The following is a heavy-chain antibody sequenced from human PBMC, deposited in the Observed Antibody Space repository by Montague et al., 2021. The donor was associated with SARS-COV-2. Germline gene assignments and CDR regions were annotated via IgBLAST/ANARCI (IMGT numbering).Heavy chain of an antibody. V-gene: IGHV4-59*08. D-gene: IGHD3-9*01. CDR3: ARHRKDYDILTGYSTSFYYDMDV. CDR2: VSDSGS. Sequence: SKTLSLTCTVSGGSNSRYYWSWIRQPPGKGLEWIGYVSDSGSDYXPSLKSRVSISVDTSKKLLSLSLSSVTAADTAIYYCARHRKDYDILTGYSTSFYYDMDVWGQGTTVTVSS. J-gene: IGHJ6*02. CDR1: GGSNSRYY.